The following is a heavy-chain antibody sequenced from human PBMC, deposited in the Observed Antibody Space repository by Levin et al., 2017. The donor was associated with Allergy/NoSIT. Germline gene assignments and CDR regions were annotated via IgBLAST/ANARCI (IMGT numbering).Heavy chain of an antibody. Sequence: GGSLRLSCAASGFTFSSYGMHWVRQAPGKGLEWVAVIWYDGSNKYYADSVKGRFTISRDNSKNTLYLQMNSLRAEDTAVYYCARDQESSSWYIDYWGQGTLVTVSS. D-gene: IGHD6-13*01. CDR3: ARDQESSSWYIDY. V-gene: IGHV3-33*01. CDR1: GFTFSSYG. J-gene: IGHJ4*02. CDR2: IWYDGSNK.